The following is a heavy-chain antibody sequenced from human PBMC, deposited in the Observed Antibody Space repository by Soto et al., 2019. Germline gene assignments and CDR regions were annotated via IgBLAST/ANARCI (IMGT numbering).Heavy chain of an antibody. CDR3: ARDAISMVRVINNWFDT. D-gene: IGHD3-10*01. CDR2: IRGGGIST. Sequence: EVQLLESGGGLVQPGGPLTLSCAASGFTLSNYAMSWVRQDPGKGLEWVSAIRGGGISTYYADSVRGRCTISRDNSRNTLYLRMNRLCAEDTAIYYCARDAISMVRVINNWFDTWGQRTLVTVSA. V-gene: IGHV3-23*01. J-gene: IGHJ5*02. CDR1: GFTLSNYA.